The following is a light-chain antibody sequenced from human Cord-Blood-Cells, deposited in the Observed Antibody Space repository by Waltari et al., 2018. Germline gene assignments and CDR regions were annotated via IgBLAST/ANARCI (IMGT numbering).Light chain of an antibody. Sequence: QSALTQPASVSGSPGQSLTISCTGTSSDVGGYNYVSWYQQHPGKAPKLMIYDVSNRPSGVSNRFSGSKSGNTASLTISGLQAEDEADYYCSSYTISSTWVFGGGTKLTVL. CDR1: SSDVGGYNY. CDR3: SSYTISSTWV. J-gene: IGLJ3*02. CDR2: DVS. V-gene: IGLV2-14*01.